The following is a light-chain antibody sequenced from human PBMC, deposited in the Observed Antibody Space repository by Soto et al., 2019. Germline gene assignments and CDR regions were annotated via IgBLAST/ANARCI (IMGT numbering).Light chain of an antibody. J-gene: IGKJ4*01. CDR1: RDIANY. Sequence: IQLTQSPSYLSASVGDRVTITCRASRDIANYLAWYQQKPGKAPKFLIYATSTFQSGVPSRFSGGGSGTDFTLTISSLQPEDFATYYCQQVNSYPLTFGGGTKVDIK. CDR2: ATS. V-gene: IGKV1-9*01. CDR3: QQVNSYPLT.